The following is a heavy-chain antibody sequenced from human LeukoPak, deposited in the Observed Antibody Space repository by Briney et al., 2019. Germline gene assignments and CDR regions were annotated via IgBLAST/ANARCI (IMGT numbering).Heavy chain of an antibody. CDR2: IYWDDDK. CDR3: AHSRAYYYGSGSYFPKTLDY. J-gene: IGHJ4*02. V-gene: IGHV2-5*02. Sequence: SGPTLVNPTQTLTLTCTFSGFSLSTSGVGVAWIRRPPGKALEWLALIYWDDDKRYSPSLKSRLTLTKDTSKNQVVLTMTDMDPVDTATYYCAHSRAYYYGSGSYFPKTLDYWGQGTLVTVSS. CDR1: GFSLSTSGVG. D-gene: IGHD3-10*01.